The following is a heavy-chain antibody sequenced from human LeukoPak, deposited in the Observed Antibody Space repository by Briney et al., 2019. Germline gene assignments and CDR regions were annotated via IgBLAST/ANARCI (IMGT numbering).Heavy chain of an antibody. V-gene: IGHV3-64*04. Sequence: GGSPRLSCSASGFTFSSYAMHWVRQAPGKRLEYVSAIRSNGGSTYYADSVKGRFTISRDNAKNSLDLQMNSLRDEDTAVYYCARPSRSTGPAYWGQGTLVTVSS. J-gene: IGHJ4*02. D-gene: IGHD2-2*01. CDR1: GFTFSSYA. CDR3: ARPSRSTGPAY. CDR2: IRSNGGST.